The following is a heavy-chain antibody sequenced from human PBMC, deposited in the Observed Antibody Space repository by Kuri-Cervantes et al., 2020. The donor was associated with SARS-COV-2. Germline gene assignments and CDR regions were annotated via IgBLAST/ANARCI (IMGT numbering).Heavy chain of an antibody. Sequence: ASVKVSCKASGYTFTSYDINWVRQATGQGLEWMGWMNPNSGNTGYAQKFQGRVTMTRNTSISTAYMELSSLRSEDTAVYYCAREGPSHYYDSSGYLYYFDYWGQGTLVTVSS. CDR3: AREGPSHYYDSSGYLYYFDY. CDR2: MNPNSGNT. V-gene: IGHV1-8*01. CDR1: GYTFTSYD. D-gene: IGHD3-22*01. J-gene: IGHJ4*02.